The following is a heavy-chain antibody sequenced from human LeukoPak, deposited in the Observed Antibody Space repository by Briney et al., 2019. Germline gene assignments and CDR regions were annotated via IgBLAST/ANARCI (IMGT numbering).Heavy chain of an antibody. Sequence: SDTLSLTCAVSGYSISSSNWWGWIRQPPGKGLEWIGYIYYSGSIYYNPSLKSRVTISVDASKNQFSLKLSSVTAADTAVYYCARGGIRWEYQLLSYRGNNWFDPWGQGTLVTVSS. CDR3: ARGGIRWEYQLLSYRGNNWFDP. J-gene: IGHJ5*02. D-gene: IGHD2-2*01. CDR2: IYYSGSI. V-gene: IGHV4-28*05. CDR1: GYSISSSNW.